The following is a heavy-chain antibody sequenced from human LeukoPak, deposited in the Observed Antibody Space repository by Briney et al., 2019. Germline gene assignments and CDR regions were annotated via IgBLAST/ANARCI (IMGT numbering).Heavy chain of an antibody. D-gene: IGHD1-1*01. J-gene: IGHJ3*02. CDR1: GDSSRTNA. CDR2: ISAGSGNT. V-gene: IGHV1-3*01. CDR3: ARERDDDPFDI. Sequence: ASVKVSCKASGDSSRTNAMVWLRQALGQRPERMGWISAGSGNTKYSQTFQDRLTLTRDTAASTVYMDLSSLRPEDTAVYFCARERDDDPFDIWGQGTLVIVSS.